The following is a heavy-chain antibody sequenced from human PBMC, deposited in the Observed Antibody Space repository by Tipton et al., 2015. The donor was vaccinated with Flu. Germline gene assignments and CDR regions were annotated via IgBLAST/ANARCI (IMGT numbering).Heavy chain of an antibody. Sequence: GSLRLSCVASGFTFSSYWMHWVRQAPEKGLVWVSRFHNDGSSPSYADSVKGRFTISRDNAKNTLYLQMNGLRAEDTAVYFCVREVPGSGQWYFDLWGRGTLVTVSS. D-gene: IGHD3-10*01. CDR3: VREVPGSGQWYFDL. CDR1: GFTFSSYW. J-gene: IGHJ2*01. V-gene: IGHV3-74*01. CDR2: FHNDGSSP.